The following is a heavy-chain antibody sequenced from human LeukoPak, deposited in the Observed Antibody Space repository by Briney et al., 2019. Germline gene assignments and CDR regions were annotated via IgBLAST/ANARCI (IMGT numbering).Heavy chain of an antibody. D-gene: IGHD5-24*01. Sequence: SVKVSCKASGGTFSSYAISWVRQAPGQGIEWMGGIIPIFGTANYAQKFQGRVTITTDESSCTAYMELSSLRSEDTAVYYCAREGVEMATKYYFDYWGQGTLVTVSS. V-gene: IGHV1-69*05. CDR2: IIPIFGTA. CDR3: AREGVEMATKYYFDY. CDR1: GGTFSSYA. J-gene: IGHJ4*02.